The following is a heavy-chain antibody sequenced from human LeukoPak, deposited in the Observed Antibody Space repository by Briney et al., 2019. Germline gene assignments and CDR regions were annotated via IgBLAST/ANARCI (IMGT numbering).Heavy chain of an antibody. CDR3: ARAPHFFDTSGSRYYFVY. J-gene: IGHJ4*02. D-gene: IGHD3-22*01. CDR1: GGSIRSTTYY. Sequence: SETLSLTCSVSGGSIRSTTYYWGWIRQPPGKVLEWIGSINYSGNTYYSPSLMSRVTISVDTSKNQFSLNLSSVTAADTAVYYCARAPHFFDTSGSRYYFVYWGQGTLVTVSS. V-gene: IGHV4-39*07. CDR2: INYSGNT.